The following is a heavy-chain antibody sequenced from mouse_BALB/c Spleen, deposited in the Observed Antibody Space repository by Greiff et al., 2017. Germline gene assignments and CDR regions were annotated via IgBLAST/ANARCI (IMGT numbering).Heavy chain of an antibody. CDR1: GYAFTNYW. V-gene: IGHV1-63*01. CDR2: IYPGSGNT. CDR3: ARGDDYDPFAY. Sequence: VQLQQSGAELVRPGTSVKISCKASGYAFTNYWLGWVKQRPGHGLEWIGDIYPGSGNTYYNEKFKGKATLTADKSSSTAYMQLSSLTSEDSAVYFCARGDDYDPFAYWGQGTLVTVSA. J-gene: IGHJ3*01. D-gene: IGHD2-4*01.